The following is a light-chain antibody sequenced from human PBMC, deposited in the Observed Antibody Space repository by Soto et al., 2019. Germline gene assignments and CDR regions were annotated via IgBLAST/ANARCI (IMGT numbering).Light chain of an antibody. CDR1: RSNIGINY. V-gene: IGLV1-51*01. CDR3: GTWDANLTARV. J-gene: IGLJ2*01. Sequence: QAVVTQPPSVSAAPGQTLTISCSGSRSNIGINYVSWYQLLPGTAPKLLIYDNNKRPSGIPDRFSASTSGTSATLGITGLQTGDEADYYCGTWDANLTARVFGGGTKLTVL. CDR2: DNN.